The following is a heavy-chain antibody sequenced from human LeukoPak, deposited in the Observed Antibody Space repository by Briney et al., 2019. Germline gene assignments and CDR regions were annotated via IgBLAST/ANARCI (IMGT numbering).Heavy chain of an antibody. Sequence: SVKVSCKASGYTFTSYGITWVRQAPGQGLEWMGWISPYNGNTNYAQKFQGRVTMTTDTSTRTAYMELRGLRSDDTAVYYCARGLRGYYDTGGYTWDAFDIWGQGTMVTVSS. J-gene: IGHJ3*02. V-gene: IGHV1-18*01. CDR3: ARGLRGYYDTGGYTWDAFDI. CDR2: ISPYNGNT. D-gene: IGHD3-22*01. CDR1: GYTFTSYG.